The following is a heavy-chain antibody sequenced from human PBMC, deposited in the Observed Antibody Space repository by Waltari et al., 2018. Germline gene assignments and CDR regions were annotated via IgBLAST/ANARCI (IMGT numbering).Heavy chain of an antibody. Sequence: QVQVQESGPGLVKPSETLSLSCLVSGTSVSSGFYLGWIRQSPEKGLEWIGSINFSGKKFYSPSLRGRVTLSVDTSKNEVSLSLTSVTAADSAIYFCARGTDYDSSGYYYKHFDPWGQGTHVTVSS. CDR1: GTSVSSGFY. V-gene: IGHV4-38-2*02. CDR2: INFSGKK. CDR3: ARGTDYDSSGYYYKHFDP. J-gene: IGHJ5*02. D-gene: IGHD3-22*01.